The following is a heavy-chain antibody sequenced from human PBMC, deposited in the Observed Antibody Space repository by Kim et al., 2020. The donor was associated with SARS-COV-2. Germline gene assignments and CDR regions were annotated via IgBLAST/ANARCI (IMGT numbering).Heavy chain of an antibody. J-gene: IGHJ6*02. CDR2: ISSSSSTI. Sequence: GGSLRLSCAASGFTFSSYSMNWVRQAPGKGLEWVSYISSSSSTIYYADSVKGRFTISRENAKNSLYLQMNSLRAEDTAVYYCARVLGAYYDILTGYSALGYYGMDVWGQGTTVTVSS. CDR1: GFTFSSYS. D-gene: IGHD3-9*01. CDR3: ARVLGAYYDILTGYSALGYYGMDV. V-gene: IGHV3-48*01.